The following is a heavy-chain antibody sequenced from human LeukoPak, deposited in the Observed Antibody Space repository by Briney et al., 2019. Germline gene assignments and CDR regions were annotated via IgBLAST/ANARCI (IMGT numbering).Heavy chain of an antibody. V-gene: IGHV3-13*01. CDR2: IGTASDT. J-gene: IGHJ6*03. CDR1: GFTFSSFD. CDR3: ARGPPRGKYYYMDV. D-gene: IGHD1-1*01. Sequence: PGGSLRLSCAASGFTFSSFDMHWVRQPTGQGLEWVSTIGTASDTYYPGSVEGRFTLSRDNAQNSLYLQMNSLTAGDTAVYYCARGPPRGKYYYMDVWGKGTTVTASS.